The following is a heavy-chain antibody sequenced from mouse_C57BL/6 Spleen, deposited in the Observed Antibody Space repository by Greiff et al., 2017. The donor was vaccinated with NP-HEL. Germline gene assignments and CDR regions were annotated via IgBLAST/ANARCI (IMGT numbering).Heavy chain of an antibody. CDR3: ERDYDGSSYQFDY. D-gene: IGHD1-1*01. Sequence: EVQLQQSGPELVKPGASVKISCKASGYTFTDYYMNWVKQSHGKSLEWIGDINPNNGGTSYNQKFKGKATLTVDKSSSTAYMALRSRTSEDSAVYYCERDYDGSSYQFDYWGQGTTLTVAS. CDR2: INPNNGGT. J-gene: IGHJ2*01. CDR1: GYTFTDYY. V-gene: IGHV1-26*01.